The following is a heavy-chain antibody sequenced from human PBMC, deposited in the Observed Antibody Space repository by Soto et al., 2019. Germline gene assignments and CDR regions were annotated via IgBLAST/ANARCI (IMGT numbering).Heavy chain of an antibody. CDR1: GFTFSGSA. D-gene: IGHD4-17*01. CDR3: GTTVVLYGMDV. V-gene: IGHV3-73*02. J-gene: IGHJ6*02. Sequence: EVQLVESGGGLVQPGGSLKLSCAASGFTFSGSAIHWVRQASGKGLEWVGRIRSKANSYATAYAASVKGSVTISRDDSKNTAYLQMNSLKTEDTAVYYCGTTVVLYGMDVWGQGTTVTVSS. CDR2: IRSKANSYAT.